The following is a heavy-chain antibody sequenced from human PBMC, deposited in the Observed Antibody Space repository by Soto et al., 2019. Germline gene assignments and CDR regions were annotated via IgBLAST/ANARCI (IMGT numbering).Heavy chain of an antibody. V-gene: IGHV4-31*03. Sequence: QVQLQESGPGLVKASQTLSLICSVSGESISSGGYYWSWIRHHPGKGMEWIGYIYDSETAYYNPYLTSRVTISIDTSKNHFAMKLGSVTAADTAVYYCARASSSSSAADYWGQGTLITVSS. J-gene: IGHJ4*02. CDR1: GESISSGGYY. CDR2: IYDSETA. D-gene: IGHD6-6*01. CDR3: ARASSSSSAADY.